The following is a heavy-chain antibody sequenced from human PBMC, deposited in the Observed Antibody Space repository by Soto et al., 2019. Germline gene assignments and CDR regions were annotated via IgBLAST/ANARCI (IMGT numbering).Heavy chain of an antibody. D-gene: IGHD3-22*01. V-gene: IGHV1-18*04. Sequence: QVQLVEXXAEVKKPGASVKVSCKASGYTFTNYGISWVRQAPGQGLEXMGLLRCYNGNTRFAQKIQGRVTMTTDTTTITCYMDPRSMRSEDTSVYYWTRDREYNYDSRANYYYHSNMDVWGHGATDPVSS. CDR2: LRCYNGNT. CDR3: TRDREYNYDSRANYYYHSNMDV. J-gene: IGHJ6*02. CDR1: GYTFTNYG.